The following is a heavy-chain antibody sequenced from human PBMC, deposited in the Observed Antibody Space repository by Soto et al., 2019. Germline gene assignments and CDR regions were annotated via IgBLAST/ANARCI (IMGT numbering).Heavy chain of an antibody. CDR2: IKQEGSEK. CDR3: ARDRPATTVVTPNGWLDP. J-gene: IGHJ5*02. CDR1: ELTFRSIW. D-gene: IGHD2-21*02. V-gene: IGHV3-7*03. Sequence: EEQLVESGGGLANPGGPLRLSFQASELTFRSIWMTWVSQAPGKGLDWVAKIKQEGSEKYYVDSVKGRFTISRDNAENSLYLQMNSLTADDTAVYFCARDRPATTVVTPNGWLDPWGQGTLVTVSS.